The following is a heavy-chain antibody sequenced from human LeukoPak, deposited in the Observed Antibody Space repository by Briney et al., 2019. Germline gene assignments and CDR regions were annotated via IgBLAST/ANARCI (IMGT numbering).Heavy chain of an antibody. D-gene: IGHD6-19*01. CDR1: RFTFPNSA. V-gene: IGHV1-58*02. Sequence: GTSVKVSCKASRFTFPNSAMLWVRHARGQRLECIGWIVVGRGNTNYVQKFQERVTITKDMSKSQADMKLSSLRFEDTAVYYCARAHSSGWYLHYYFDYWGQGTLVTVSS. CDR2: IVVGRGNT. CDR3: ARAHSSGWYLHYYFDY. J-gene: IGHJ4*02.